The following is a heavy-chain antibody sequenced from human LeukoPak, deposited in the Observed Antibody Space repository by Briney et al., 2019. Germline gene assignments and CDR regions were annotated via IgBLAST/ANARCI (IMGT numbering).Heavy chain of an antibody. Sequence: ASVNVSCKVSGYTLTELSMHWVRQAPGKGLEWMGGFDPEDGETIYAQKFQGRVTMTEDTSTDTAYMELSSLRSEDTAVYYCAKDHSSAWNFYYYGMNVWGQGTTVTVSS. CDR2: FDPEDGET. CDR1: GYTLTELS. CDR3: AKDHSSAWNFYYYGMNV. V-gene: IGHV1-24*01. J-gene: IGHJ6*02. D-gene: IGHD6-19*01.